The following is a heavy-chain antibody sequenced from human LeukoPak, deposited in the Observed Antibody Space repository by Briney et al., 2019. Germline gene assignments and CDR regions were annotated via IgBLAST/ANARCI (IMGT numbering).Heavy chain of an antibody. CDR3: ARGTMVRGVILNYYYYGMDV. CDR2: IYYSGST. D-gene: IGHD3-10*01. CDR1: GGSISSYY. V-gene: IGHV4-59*01. Sequence: SETLSLTCTVSGGSISSYYWSWIRQPPGKGLEWIGYIYYSGSTNYNPFLKSRVTISVDTSKNQFSLKLSSVTAADTAVYYCARGTMVRGVILNYYYYGMDVWGKGTTVTVSS. J-gene: IGHJ6*04.